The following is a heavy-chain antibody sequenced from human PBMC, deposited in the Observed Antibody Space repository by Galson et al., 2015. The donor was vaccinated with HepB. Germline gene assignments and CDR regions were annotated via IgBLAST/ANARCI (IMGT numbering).Heavy chain of an antibody. CDR1: GYTFTSYG. CDR3: TREATNRGGFDY. J-gene: IGHJ4*02. V-gene: IGHV3-7*03. Sequence: SCKASGYTFTSYGISWVRQAPGKGLEWVANIKQGGSEKNYVDSVKGRFTVSRDDAENSLYLQMDSLGVEDTAVYYCTREATNRGGFDYWGRGTLVTVSS. CDR2: IKQGGSEK. D-gene: IGHD2-8*01.